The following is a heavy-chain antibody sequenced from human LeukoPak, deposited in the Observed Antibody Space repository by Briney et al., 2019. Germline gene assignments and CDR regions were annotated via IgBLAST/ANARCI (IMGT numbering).Heavy chain of an antibody. CDR3: ARDQNGVGTTGIDYYYYYMDV. J-gene: IGHJ6*03. V-gene: IGHV4-4*02. D-gene: IGHD1-1*01. CDR1: GGSINSNNW. Sequence: SETLSLTCAVSGGSINSNNWWSWVRQPPGKGLEWIGEIYHSGSTNYNPSLKSRVTISVDTSKNQFSLKLSSVTAADTAVYYCARDQNGVGTTGIDYYYYYMDVWGKGTTVTVSS. CDR2: IYHSGST.